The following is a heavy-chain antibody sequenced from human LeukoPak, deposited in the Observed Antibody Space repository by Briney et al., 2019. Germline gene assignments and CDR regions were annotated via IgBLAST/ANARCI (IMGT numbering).Heavy chain of an antibody. V-gene: IGHV4-59*01. D-gene: IGHD6-13*01. CDR1: GGSISSYY. CDR3: ARVGYSSSFYYYYMDV. Sequence: SETLSLTCTVSGGSISSYYWRWIRQPPGKGLESIVYIFYSGSTNYNPSLKSRVTISVDTSKNQFSLKLSSVTAADTAVYYCARVGYSSSFYYYYMDVWGKGTTVTVSS. CDR2: IFYSGST. J-gene: IGHJ6*03.